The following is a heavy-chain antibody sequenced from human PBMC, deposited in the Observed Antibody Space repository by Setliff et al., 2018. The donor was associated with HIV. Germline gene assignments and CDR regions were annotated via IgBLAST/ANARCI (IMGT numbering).Heavy chain of an antibody. D-gene: IGHD2-21*02. CDR1: GGSISSGGYY. Sequence: PSETLSLTCTVSGGSISSGGYYWGWIRQAPGKGLEWIGSIYYGGTTYYNPSLRGRVTISVDRSRNQFSLTLNSVTAADTATYYCASRGIVVVTMSMPDEFFVHWGHGTLVTVSS. CDR3: ASRGIVVVTMSMPDEFFVH. V-gene: IGHV4-39*01. CDR2: IYYGGTT. J-gene: IGHJ1*01.